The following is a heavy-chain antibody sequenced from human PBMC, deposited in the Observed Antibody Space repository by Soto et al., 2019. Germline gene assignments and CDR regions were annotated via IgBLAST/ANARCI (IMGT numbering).Heavy chain of an antibody. CDR2: IKQDGSEK. CDR1: GFAFSSYW. J-gene: IGHJ3*02. V-gene: IGHV3-7*01. CDR3: ERDFSRIAASPGYAFDI. D-gene: IGHD6-6*01. Sequence: GGSLRLSCAASGFAFSSYWMSWVRQAPGKGLEWVANIKQDGSEKYYVDSVKGRFTISRDNAKNSLYLQMNSLRAGDTAVYYCERDFSRIAASPGYAFDIWGQGKMVTVSS.